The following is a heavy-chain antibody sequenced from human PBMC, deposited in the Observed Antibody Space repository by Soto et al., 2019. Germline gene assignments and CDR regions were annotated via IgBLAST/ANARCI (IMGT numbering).Heavy chain of an antibody. D-gene: IGHD3-3*01. J-gene: IGHJ4*02. Sequence: EVQLLESGGGLVQPGGSLRLSCAASGFTFSSYAMSWVRQAPGKGLEWVSAISGSGGSTYYADSVKGRFTISRDNSKNTLYLQMNSLRAEDTAVYYCATLDFWSGYYPLDYWGQGTLVTVSS. CDR2: ISGSGGST. V-gene: IGHV3-23*01. CDR3: ATLDFWSGYYPLDY. CDR1: GFTFSSYA.